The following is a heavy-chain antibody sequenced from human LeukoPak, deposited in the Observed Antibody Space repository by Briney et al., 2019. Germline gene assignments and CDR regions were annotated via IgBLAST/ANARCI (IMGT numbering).Heavy chain of an antibody. CDR2: IYNSGST. V-gene: IGHV4-39*01. CDR3: ARSSSSWYTGWFDP. J-gene: IGHJ5*02. Sequence: SETLSLTCTVSGGSISSSSYYWGWIRQPPGKGLEWIGSIYNSGSTYYNPSLKSRVTISVDMSKNQFSLKLISVTAADTAVYYCARSSSSWYTGWFDPWDQGTLVTVSS. CDR1: GGSISSSSYY. D-gene: IGHD6-13*01.